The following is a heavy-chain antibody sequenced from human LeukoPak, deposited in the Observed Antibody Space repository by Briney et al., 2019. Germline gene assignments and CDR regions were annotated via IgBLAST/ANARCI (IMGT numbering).Heavy chain of an antibody. CDR2: LSSSGAYI. D-gene: IGHD6-19*01. CDR1: GFTLSSYS. CDR3: ARDRLSSGWLTDF. V-gene: IGHV3-21*01. Sequence: GGSLRLSCAASGFTLSSYSMNWVRQVPGKGLKWVSSLSSSGAYIYYADSVKGRFTISRDSADNSLYLQMDSLRVDDTAVYYCARDRLSSGWLTDFWGLGTLVTVSS. J-gene: IGHJ4*02.